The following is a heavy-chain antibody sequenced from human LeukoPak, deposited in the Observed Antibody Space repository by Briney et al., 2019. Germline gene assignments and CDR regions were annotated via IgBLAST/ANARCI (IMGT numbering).Heavy chain of an antibody. Sequence: PGGPLGLSCAASGFTFSSYSMNWVRQAPGKGLEWVSSISSSNSYIYYADSVKGRFTISRDNAKNSLYLQMNSLRAEDTAVYYCARDISSMGFDYWGQGTLVTVSS. V-gene: IGHV3-21*01. CDR3: ARDISSMGFDY. D-gene: IGHD6-13*01. J-gene: IGHJ4*02. CDR2: ISSSNSYI. CDR1: GFTFSSYS.